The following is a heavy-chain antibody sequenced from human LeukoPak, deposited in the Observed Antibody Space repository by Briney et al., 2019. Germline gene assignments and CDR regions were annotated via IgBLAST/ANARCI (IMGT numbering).Heavy chain of an antibody. Sequence: SETLSLTCTVSGGSISTYYWSWIRQSPGKGLEWIGYIYYSGGTNYNPSLKSRVTISVDTSKNQFSLILSSVTAADTAVYYCARDSPAGGSNAFDIWGQGTMVTVSS. CDR3: ARDSPAGGSNAFDI. CDR2: IYYSGGT. J-gene: IGHJ3*02. CDR1: GGSISTYY. V-gene: IGHV4-59*01. D-gene: IGHD3-16*01.